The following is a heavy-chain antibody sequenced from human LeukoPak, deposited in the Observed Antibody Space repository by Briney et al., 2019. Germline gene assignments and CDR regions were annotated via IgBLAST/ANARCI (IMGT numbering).Heavy chain of an antibody. CDR2: IYYSGST. CDR1: GGSISSYY. CDR3: ARGRTYYYDSSGYYGSDY. V-gene: IGHV4-59*12. D-gene: IGHD3-22*01. Sequence: SETLSLTCTVSGGSISSYYWSWIRQPPGKGLEWIGYIYYSGSTNYNPSLKSRVTISVDTSKNQFPLKLSSVTAADTAVYYCARGRTYYYDSSGYYGSDYWGQGTLVTVSS. J-gene: IGHJ4*02.